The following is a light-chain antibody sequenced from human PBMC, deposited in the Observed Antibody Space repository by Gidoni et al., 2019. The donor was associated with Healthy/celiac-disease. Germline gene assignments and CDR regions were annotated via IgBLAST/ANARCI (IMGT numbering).Light chain of an antibody. V-gene: IGKV3D-20*01. CDR3: QQYGSSPLT. CDR1: QRVSSSD. CDR2: DAS. J-gene: IGKJ4*01. Sequence: EIVLTQSPPTLSLSPGERATLSCGASQRVSSSDLAWYQQKPGLEPRLLIYDASSRATGIPDRFSGSGSGTDFTLTISRLEPEDCAVYYCQQYGSSPLTFGGGTKVEIK.